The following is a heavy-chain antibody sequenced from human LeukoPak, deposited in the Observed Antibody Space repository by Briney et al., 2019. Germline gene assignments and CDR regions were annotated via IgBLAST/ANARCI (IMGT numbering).Heavy chain of an antibody. CDR3: ARELRFLIADAFDI. D-gene: IGHD3-3*01. Sequence: GASVKVSCKASGYTFTGYYMHWVRQAPGQGLEWMGWINPNSGGTNYAQKFQGRATMTRDTSISTAYMELSRLRSDDTAVYYCARELRFLIADAFDIWGQGTMVTVSS. V-gene: IGHV1-2*02. CDR1: GYTFTGYY. CDR2: INPNSGGT. J-gene: IGHJ3*02.